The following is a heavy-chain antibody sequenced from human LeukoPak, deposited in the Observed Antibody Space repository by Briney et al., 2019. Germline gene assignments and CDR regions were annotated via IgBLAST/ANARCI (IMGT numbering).Heavy chain of an antibody. CDR3: ARWGEIPGTFDI. D-gene: IGHD3-16*01. CDR2: VHYTGST. V-gene: IGHV4-39*01. J-gene: IGHJ3*02. CDR1: GGSISNNNYY. Sequence: SSETLSLTCTVSGGSISNNNYYWGWIRQPPGKGLEWIGTVHYTGSTYYTPSLKSRFTISVDTSKNQFSLRLSSVTAADTAVFYCARWGEIPGTFDIWGQGTMVTVSS.